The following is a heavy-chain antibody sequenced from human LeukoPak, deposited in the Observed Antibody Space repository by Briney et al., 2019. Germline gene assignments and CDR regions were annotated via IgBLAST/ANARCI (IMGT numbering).Heavy chain of an antibody. Sequence: ASVKVSCKASGYTFTSYAMNWVRQAPGQGLEWMGWMNPNSGNTGYAQRFQGRVTMTRNTSISTAYMELSSLRSEDTAVYYCARKAGGGNFYILDYWGQGTLVTVSS. CDR1: GYTFTSYA. CDR2: MNPNSGNT. V-gene: IGHV1-8*02. CDR3: ARKAGGGNFYILDY. D-gene: IGHD4-23*01. J-gene: IGHJ4*02.